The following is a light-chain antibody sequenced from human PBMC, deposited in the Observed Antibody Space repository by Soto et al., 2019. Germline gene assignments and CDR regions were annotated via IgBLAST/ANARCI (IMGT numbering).Light chain of an antibody. Sequence: DIQLTQSPSTLSASLGERVTISCRASQSISTWLAWYQQKPGQAPNLLIYDASSLESGVPSRFSGSGSGTEFTLTISSLQPDDFATYYCQQYNSYRTFGQGTKVDIK. CDR3: QQYNSYRT. J-gene: IGKJ1*01. CDR1: QSISTW. CDR2: DAS. V-gene: IGKV1-5*01.